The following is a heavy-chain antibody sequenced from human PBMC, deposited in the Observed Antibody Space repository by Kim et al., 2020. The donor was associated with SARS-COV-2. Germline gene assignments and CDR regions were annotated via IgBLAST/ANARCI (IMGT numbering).Heavy chain of an antibody. CDR3: AREAPTDGRGRDIVVVPAALSGGMDV. CDR1: GFTFSSYG. D-gene: IGHD2-2*01. V-gene: IGHV3-33*05. CDR2: ISYDGSNK. Sequence: GGSLRLSCAASGFTFSSYGMHWVRQAPGKGLEWVAVISYDGSNKYYADSVKGRFTISRDNSKNTLYLQMNSLRAEDTAVYYCAREAPTDGRGRDIVVVPAALSGGMDVWGQGTTVTVSS. J-gene: IGHJ6*02.